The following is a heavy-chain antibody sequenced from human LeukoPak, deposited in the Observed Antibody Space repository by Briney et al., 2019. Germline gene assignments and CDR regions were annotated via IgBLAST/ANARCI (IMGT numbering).Heavy chain of an antibody. CDR2: ISYDGSNK. V-gene: IGHV3-30*18. CDR3: AKDMGHHILTGLDY. Sequence: GGSLRLSCAASGFTFSSYCMHWVRQAPGKGLEWVAVISYDGSNKYYADSVKGRFTISRDNSKNTLYPQMNSLRAEDTAAYYCAKDMGHHILTGLDYWGQGTLVTVSS. D-gene: IGHD3-9*01. J-gene: IGHJ4*02. CDR1: GFTFSSYC.